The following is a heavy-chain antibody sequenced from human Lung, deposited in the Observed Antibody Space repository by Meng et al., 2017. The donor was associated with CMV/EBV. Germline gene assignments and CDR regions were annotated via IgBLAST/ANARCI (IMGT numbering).Heavy chain of an antibody. D-gene: IGHD3-10*01. J-gene: IGHJ4*02. CDR3: ARGTPGRSYSDY. CDR2: FVNNVDT. V-gene: IGHV1-18*01. CDR1: GYTFASYG. Sequence: QVLPVQSGAEVKKPGASVRVSCEAPGYTFASYGISWLRQVPGQGLEWMGWFVNNVDTYSAQKFQGRVTMTTDTHTSTAFMELRSLRSDDTAVYYCARGTPGRSYSDYWGQGTLVTVSS.